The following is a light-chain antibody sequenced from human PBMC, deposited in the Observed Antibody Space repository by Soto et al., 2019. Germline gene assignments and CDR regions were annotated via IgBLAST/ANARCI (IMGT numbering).Light chain of an antibody. V-gene: IGLV9-49*01. J-gene: IGLJ2*01. CDR1: SGYSNYK. CDR3: GADHGSGSNFVVV. CDR2: VGTGGIVG. Sequence: QPVLTQPPSASASLGASVTLNCTLSSGYSNYKVDWYQQRPGKGPRVGMRVGTGGIVGSKGDGIPDRFSVLGSGLNRYLTIKNIQEEDESDYHCGADHGSGSNFVVVFGGGTKVTVL.